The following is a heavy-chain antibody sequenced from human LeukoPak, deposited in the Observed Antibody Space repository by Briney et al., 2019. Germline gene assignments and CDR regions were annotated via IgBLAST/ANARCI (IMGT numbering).Heavy chain of an antibody. Sequence: GGSLRLSCAASGFTFSSYSMNWVRQAPGKGLEWVSYISSSSSTIYYADSVKGRFTISRDNAKNSLYLQMNSLRAEDTAVYYCVRHTAMAVLDYWGQGTLVTVSS. V-gene: IGHV3-48*01. CDR1: GFTFSSYS. CDR3: VRHTAMAVLDY. D-gene: IGHD5-18*01. CDR2: ISSSSSTI. J-gene: IGHJ4*02.